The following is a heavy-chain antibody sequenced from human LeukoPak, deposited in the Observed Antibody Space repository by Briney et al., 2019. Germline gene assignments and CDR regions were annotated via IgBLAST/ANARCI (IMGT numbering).Heavy chain of an antibody. CDR2: ISGSGGST. Sequence: GGSLRLSCAASGFTFDDYGMSWVRQAPGEGLEWVSLISGSGGSTYYADSVKGRFTISRDNSKSTLYLQMNSLRAEDTAVFYCAKDRDDYVWGSYLGAFDIWGQGTMVTVSS. J-gene: IGHJ3*02. CDR3: AKDRDDYVWGSYLGAFDI. V-gene: IGHV3-23*01. CDR1: GFTFDDYG. D-gene: IGHD3-16*01.